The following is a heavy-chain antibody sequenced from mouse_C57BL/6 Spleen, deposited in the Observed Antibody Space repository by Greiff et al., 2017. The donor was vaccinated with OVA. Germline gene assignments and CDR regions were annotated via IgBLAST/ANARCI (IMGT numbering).Heavy chain of an antibody. CDR1: GYTFTSYW. J-gene: IGHJ4*01. V-gene: IGHV1-64*01. CDR2: IHPNSGST. CDR3: ARGDYDEYYYAMDY. D-gene: IGHD2-4*01. Sequence: QVQLQQPGAELVKPGASVKLSCKASGYTFTSYWMHWVKQRPGQGLEWIGMIHPNSGSTNYNEKFKSKATLTVDKSSSTAYMQLSSLTSENSAVYYGARGDYDEYYYAMDYWGQGTSVTVSS.